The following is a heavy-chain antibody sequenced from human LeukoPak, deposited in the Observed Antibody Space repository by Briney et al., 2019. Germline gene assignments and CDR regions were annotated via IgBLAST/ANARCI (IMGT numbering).Heavy chain of an antibody. CDR3: ARVGSGSGWYVAIDY. V-gene: IGHV3-66*01. Sequence: GGSLRLSCAASGFTVSSNYMSWVRQAPGKGLEWVSVIYSGGSTYYADSVKGRFTISRDNSKNTLYLQTNSLRAEDTAVYYCARVGSGSGWYVAIDYWGQGALVTVSS. CDR1: GFTVSSNY. J-gene: IGHJ4*02. D-gene: IGHD6-19*01. CDR2: IYSGGST.